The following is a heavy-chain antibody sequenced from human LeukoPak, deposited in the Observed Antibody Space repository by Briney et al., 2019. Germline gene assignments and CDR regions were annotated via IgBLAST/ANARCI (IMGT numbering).Heavy chain of an antibody. CDR2: ISSSGSTI. CDR3: AREKNLGT. Sequence: PGGSLRLSCAASGFTFSSYEMNWVRQAPGKGLEWVSYISSSGSTIYYADSVKGRFTISRDNVKKSVYLQMNSLRAEDTAVYFCAREKNLGTWGQGTLVTVSS. CDR1: GFTFSSYE. V-gene: IGHV3-48*03. D-gene: IGHD1-14*01. J-gene: IGHJ4*02.